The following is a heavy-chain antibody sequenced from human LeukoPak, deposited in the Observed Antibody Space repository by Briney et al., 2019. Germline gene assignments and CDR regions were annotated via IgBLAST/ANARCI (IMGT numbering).Heavy chain of an antibody. Sequence: GGSLRLSCAASGFTFSSYAMSWVRQAPGKGLEWVSAIGGSGGSTYYADSVKGRFTISRDNSKNTLYLQMNSLRAEDTAVYYCAKDLVATIPKKKYFDYWGQGTLVTVSS. CDR1: GFTFSSYA. CDR3: AKDLVATIPKKKYFDY. J-gene: IGHJ4*02. V-gene: IGHV3-23*01. D-gene: IGHD5-12*01. CDR2: IGGSGGST.